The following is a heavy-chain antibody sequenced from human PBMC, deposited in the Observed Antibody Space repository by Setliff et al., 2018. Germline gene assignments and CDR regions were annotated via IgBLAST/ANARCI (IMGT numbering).Heavy chain of an antibody. CDR1: GFTFSSYG. V-gene: IGHV3-30*02. Sequence: HPGGSLRLSCAASGFTFSSYGMHWVRQAPGKGLEWVAFIRYDGSNKYYADSVKGRFTISRDNSKNTLYLQMNSLRAEDTAVYYCAKDFPDIVVVPAAIYYYYGMDVWGQGTTVTVSS. CDR2: IRYDGSNK. CDR3: AKDFPDIVVVPAAIYYYYGMDV. J-gene: IGHJ6*02. D-gene: IGHD2-2*01.